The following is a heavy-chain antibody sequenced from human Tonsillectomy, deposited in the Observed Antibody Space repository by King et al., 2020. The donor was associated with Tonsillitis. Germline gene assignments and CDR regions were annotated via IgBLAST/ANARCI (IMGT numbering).Heavy chain of an antibody. CDR2: ISNNGSTR. V-gene: IGHV3-11*01. J-gene: IGHJ4*02. CDR3: ARVSFYFDY. D-gene: IGHD3-16*01. Sequence: QVQLVESGGGLVKPGGSLRLSCEASVFTFSDYYMSWICQAPGQGLEWISYISNNGSTRYYADSVKGRFTITRDNAKNSLYLQMNSLRAEDTAVYYCARVSFYFDYWGQGTLVTVSS. CDR1: VFTFSDYY.